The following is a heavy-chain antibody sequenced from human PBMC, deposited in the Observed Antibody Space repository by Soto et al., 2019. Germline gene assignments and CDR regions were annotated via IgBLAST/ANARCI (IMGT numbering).Heavy chain of an antibody. D-gene: IGHD3-10*01. CDR2: LDGAGGST. Sequence: GGSLRLSCLASGFTFSDYAMTWVRHVPGRGLEWVASLDGAGGSTYYADSVRRRFTSSRDNSQNTLFLQMKRLTVDDTAIYYCAAPRDEYGSGVSWFTYGMDIWGQGTTVTVSS. CDR1: GFTFSDYA. CDR3: AAPRDEYGSGVSWFTYGMDI. J-gene: IGHJ6*02. V-gene: IGHV3-23*01.